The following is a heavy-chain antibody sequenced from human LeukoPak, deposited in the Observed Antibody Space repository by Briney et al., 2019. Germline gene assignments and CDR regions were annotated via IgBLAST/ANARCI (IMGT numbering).Heavy chain of an antibody. CDR3: ARDLAVAGTPHFDY. Sequence: SRTLSLTCAISGDSVSSNSAAWNWIRQSPSRGLEWLGRTYYRSKWYNDYAVSVKSRITISPDTSKNQFSLQLNSVTPEDTAVYFCARDLAVAGTPHFDYWGQGTLVTVSS. CDR1: GDSVSSNSAA. V-gene: IGHV6-1*01. CDR2: TYYRSKWYN. J-gene: IGHJ4*02. D-gene: IGHD6-19*01.